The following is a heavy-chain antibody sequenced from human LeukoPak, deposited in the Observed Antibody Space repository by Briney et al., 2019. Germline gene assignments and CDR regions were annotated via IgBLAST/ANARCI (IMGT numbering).Heavy chain of an antibody. CDR1: GFAFSSYT. D-gene: IGHD3-22*01. CDR2: ISGSGRNT. Sequence: GGSLRLSCAASGFAFSSYTMNWVRQAPVKGLEWVATISGSGRNTYYADSVKGRFAISRDNSKNTLYLQMTSLRAEDTAVYYCVTNYYDSSSYNPDFDYWGQGALVTVSS. V-gene: IGHV3-23*01. CDR3: VTNYYDSSSYNPDFDY. J-gene: IGHJ4*02.